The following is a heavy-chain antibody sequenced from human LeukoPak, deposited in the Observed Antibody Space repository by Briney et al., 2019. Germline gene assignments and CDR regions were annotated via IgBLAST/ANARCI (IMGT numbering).Heavy chain of an antibody. J-gene: IGHJ6*03. CDR3: ARVSWFPGTSYYYMDV. Sequence: PSETLSLTCTVSGYSISSGYYWGWIRQPPGKGLEWIGSIYHSGSTNYNPSLKSRVTISVDTSKNQFSLKLSSVTAADTAVYYCARVSWFPGTSYYYMDVWGKGTTVTVSS. V-gene: IGHV4-38-2*02. CDR1: GYSISSGYY. CDR2: IYHSGST. D-gene: IGHD1-1*01.